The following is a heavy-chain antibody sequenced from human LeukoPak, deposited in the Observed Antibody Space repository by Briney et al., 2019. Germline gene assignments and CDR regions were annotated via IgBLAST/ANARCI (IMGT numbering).Heavy chain of an antibody. CDR1: GGSFSGYY. Sequence: SETLSLTCAVYGGSFSGYYWSWIRQPPGKGLEWIGYIYYSGSTNYNPSLKSRVTISVDTSKNQFSLKLSSVTAADTAVYYCAREVAPDYDILTGYYPLAGYYMDVWGKGTTVTVSS. D-gene: IGHD3-9*01. J-gene: IGHJ6*03. CDR2: IYYSGST. CDR3: AREVAPDYDILTGYYPLAGYYMDV. V-gene: IGHV4-59*01.